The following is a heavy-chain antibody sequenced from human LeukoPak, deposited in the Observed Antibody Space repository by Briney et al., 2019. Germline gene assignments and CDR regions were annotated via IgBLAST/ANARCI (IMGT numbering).Heavy chain of an antibody. J-gene: IGHJ4*02. D-gene: IGHD3-3*01. CDR2: IYYSGST. V-gene: IGHV4-59*01. CDR1: GGSISSYY. CDR3: ARSITIFGVPDY. Sequence: SETLSLTCTVSGGSISSYYWSWIRQPPGKGLEWIGYIYYSGSTNYNPSLKSRVTISVDTSKNQFSLKLSSVTAADTAVYYCARSITIFGVPDYWGQGTLVTVSS.